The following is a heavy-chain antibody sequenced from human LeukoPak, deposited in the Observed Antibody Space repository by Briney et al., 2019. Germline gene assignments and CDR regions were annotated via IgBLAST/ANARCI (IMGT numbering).Heavy chain of an antibody. CDR1: GFTFTTYW. D-gene: IGHD1-7*01. J-gene: IGHJ4*02. Sequence: GGSLRLSCAASGFTFTTYWMHWVRQAPGKGLVWVSRINPDGSSTTYADSVKGRFTISRDNAKNTLYLQMNSLRAEDTAVYYCARGVPVMGTTPDYWGQGTLVTVSS. CDR2: INPDGSST. CDR3: ARGVPVMGTTPDY. V-gene: IGHV3-74*01.